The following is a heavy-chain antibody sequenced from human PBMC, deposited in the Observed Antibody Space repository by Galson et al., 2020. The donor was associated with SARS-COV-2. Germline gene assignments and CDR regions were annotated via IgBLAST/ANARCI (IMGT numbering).Heavy chain of an antibody. Sequence: ASVKVSCKVSGYTLTELSMHWVRQAPGTGLEWMGGFDPEDGETIYAQKFQGRVTMTEDTSTDTAYMELSSLRSEDTAVYYCATGPPYIAAAGRDDWFDPWGQGTLVTVSS. V-gene: IGHV1-24*01. CDR1: GYTLTELS. CDR3: ATGPPYIAAAGRDDWFDP. J-gene: IGHJ5*02. CDR2: FDPEDGET. D-gene: IGHD6-13*01.